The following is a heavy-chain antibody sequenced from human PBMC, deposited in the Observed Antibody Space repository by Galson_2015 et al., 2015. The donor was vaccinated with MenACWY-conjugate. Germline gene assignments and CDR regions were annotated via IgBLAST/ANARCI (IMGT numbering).Heavy chain of an antibody. V-gene: IGHV3-74*01. D-gene: IGHD1-1*01. Sequence: SLRLSCAATGFSFSNVWMSWVRQAPGKGLEWISYIKADGSFSNYADSVKGRFTISTDNAKNMVYLQMDGLGDEDTAVYFCARDNNWSFDSSGQGTLVTVSS. CDR1: GFSFSNVW. J-gene: IGHJ4*02. CDR3: ARDNNWSFDS. CDR2: IKADGSFS.